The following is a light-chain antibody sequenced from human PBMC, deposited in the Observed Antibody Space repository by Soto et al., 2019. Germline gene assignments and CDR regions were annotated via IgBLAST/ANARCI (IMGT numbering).Light chain of an antibody. CDR1: QGISTY. Sequence: DVQMTQSPSSLSASVGERVTITCRASQGISTYLNWYQQKPGKAPKLLIYDASSLQSGVPSRFSGSESETDFTLTISSLQPGDFANYSCQQRYSTTWTFGQGTKVEIK. J-gene: IGKJ1*01. CDR3: QQRYSTTWT. CDR2: DAS. V-gene: IGKV1-39*01.